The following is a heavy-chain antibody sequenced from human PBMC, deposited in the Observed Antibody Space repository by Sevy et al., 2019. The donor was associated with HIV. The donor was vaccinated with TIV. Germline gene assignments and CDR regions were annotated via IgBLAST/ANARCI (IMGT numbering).Heavy chain of an antibody. CDR1: GGSFSGYF. J-gene: IGHJ4*02. CDR3: ARGRQAYVVVVPSTVPFDY. Sequence: SETLSLTCAVYGGSFSGYFWNWIRQSPGKGLEWIGEINHSGTLKYNPSLKSRVTISVDASKNQLSLHLRSVTAADTAVYYCARGRQAYVVVVPSTVPFDYWGQETLVTVSS. D-gene: IGHD2-2*01. V-gene: IGHV4-34*01. CDR2: INHSGTL.